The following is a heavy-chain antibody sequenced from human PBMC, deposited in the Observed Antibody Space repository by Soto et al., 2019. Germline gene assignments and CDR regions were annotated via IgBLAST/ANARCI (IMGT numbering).Heavy chain of an antibody. J-gene: IGHJ4*02. V-gene: IGHV1-46*01. CDR2: INPSGGST. CDR3: ARDYDIFDY. Sequence: QVQLVQSGAEVKKPGASVKVSCKASGYTFTSYYMHWVRQVPAQGLEWMGIINPSGGSTSYAQKFQSRVTMTRDTSTSTVYMELSSLRSEDTSVYYCARDYDIFDYWGQGTLVTVPS. D-gene: IGHD3-9*01. CDR1: GYTFTSYY.